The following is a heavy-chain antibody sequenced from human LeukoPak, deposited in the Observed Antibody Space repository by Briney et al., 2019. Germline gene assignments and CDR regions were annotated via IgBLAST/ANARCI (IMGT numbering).Heavy chain of an antibody. V-gene: IGHV1-18*01. CDR3: ARSPVAAAGKRFYYYGMDV. Sequence: ASVKASCKPSGYTFTIYGISWVRQAPGQGLEWMGWISAYNGNTNYAQKLQGRVTMTTDTSTSTAYMELRSLRSDDTAVYYCARSPVAAAGKRFYYYGMDVWGQGTTVTVSS. CDR2: ISAYNGNT. D-gene: IGHD6-13*01. CDR1: GYTFTIYG. J-gene: IGHJ6*02.